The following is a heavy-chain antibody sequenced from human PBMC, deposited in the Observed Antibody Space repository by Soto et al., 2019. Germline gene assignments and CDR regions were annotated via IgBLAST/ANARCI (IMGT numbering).Heavy chain of an antibody. Sequence: GWSLRLSCAASGFTFSSYSMNWVRQAPGKGLEWVSYISSSSSTIYYADSVKGRFTISRDNAKNSLYLQMNSLRDEDTAVYYCARDQYYDILTGYSDPYYYYYGMDVWGQGTTVTASS. D-gene: IGHD3-9*01. CDR1: GFTFSSYS. V-gene: IGHV3-48*02. CDR2: ISSSSSTI. J-gene: IGHJ6*02. CDR3: ARDQYYDILTGYSDPYYYYYGMDV.